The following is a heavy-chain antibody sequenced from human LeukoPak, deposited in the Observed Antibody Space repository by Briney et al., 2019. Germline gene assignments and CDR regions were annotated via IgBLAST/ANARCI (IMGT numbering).Heavy chain of an antibody. V-gene: IGHV3-66*01. D-gene: IGHD4-17*01. Sequence: QSGGSLRLSCAASGFTVSSNYMSWVRQAPGKGLEWVSVIYSGGSTYYADSVKGRFTISRDNSKNTLYLQMNSLRAEDTAVYYCARDHGGYPAPYYFDYWGQGTLVTVSS. CDR1: GFTVSSNY. CDR3: ARDHGGYPAPYYFDY. CDR2: IYSGGST. J-gene: IGHJ4*02.